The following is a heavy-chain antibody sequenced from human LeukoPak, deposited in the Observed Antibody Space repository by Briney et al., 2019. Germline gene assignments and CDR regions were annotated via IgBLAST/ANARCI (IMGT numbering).Heavy chain of an antibody. Sequence: SETLSLTCTVSGGSISTYYWSWIRQPPGKGLEWIGYIYYSGSTNHNPSLKSRVTISVDTSKNQFSLKLSSVTAADTAVYYCARDRGIAVAGIEAADWFDPWGQGTLVTVSS. CDR3: ARDRGIAVAGIEAADWFDP. V-gene: IGHV4-59*12. CDR1: GGSISTYY. CDR2: IYYSGST. D-gene: IGHD6-19*01. J-gene: IGHJ5*02.